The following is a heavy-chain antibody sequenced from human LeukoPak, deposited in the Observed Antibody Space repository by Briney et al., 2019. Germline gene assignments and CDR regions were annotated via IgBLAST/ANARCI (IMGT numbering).Heavy chain of an antibody. CDR2: ISFDGSNK. J-gene: IGHJ6*03. V-gene: IGHV3-30*18. Sequence: GGSLRLSCAASGFTFSSYDMHWVRQAPGKGLEWVAVISFDGSNKYYADSVKGRFTISRDNSKNTLYLQMNSLRAEDTAVYYCANYAGTYYYYMDVWGKGTTVTVSS. D-gene: IGHD6-13*01. CDR1: GFTFSSYD. CDR3: ANYAGTYYYYMDV.